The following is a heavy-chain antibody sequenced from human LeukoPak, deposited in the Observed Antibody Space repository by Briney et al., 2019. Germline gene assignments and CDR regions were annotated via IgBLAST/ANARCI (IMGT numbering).Heavy chain of an antibody. CDR3: ASRSSIWSGYQDTLYYFDS. J-gene: IGHJ4*02. CDR1: GGSITSYY. CDR2: IYYSGST. V-gene: IGHV4-59*01. Sequence: PSETLSLTCSVSGGSITSYYWSWIRQPPGKRLEWIGHIYYSGSTNYNPSLKSRVTISVDTSKNQFSLKLSSVTAADTAVYYCASRSSIWSGYQDTLYYFDSWGQGTLVTVSS. D-gene: IGHD3-3*01.